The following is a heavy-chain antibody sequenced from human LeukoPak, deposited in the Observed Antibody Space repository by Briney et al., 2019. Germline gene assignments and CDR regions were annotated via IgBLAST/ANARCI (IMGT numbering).Heavy chain of an antibody. D-gene: IGHD3-10*01. V-gene: IGHV1-8*03. CDR1: GYTFTSYG. CDR3: ARVFGTVYYYYYMDV. J-gene: IGHJ6*03. Sequence: ASVKVSCKASGYTFTSYGISWVRQATGQGLEWMGWMNPNSGNTGYAQKFQGRVTITRNTSISTAYMELSSLRSEDTAVYYCARVFGTVYYYYYMDVWGKGTTVTVSS. CDR2: MNPNSGNT.